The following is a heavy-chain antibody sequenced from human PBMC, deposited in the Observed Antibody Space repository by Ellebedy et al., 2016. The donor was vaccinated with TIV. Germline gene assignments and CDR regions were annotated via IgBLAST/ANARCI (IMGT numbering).Heavy chain of an antibody. V-gene: IGHV3-33*06. CDR1: GFTFRNFG. Sequence: PGGSLRLSCAASGFTFRNFGMHWVRQAPGKGLDWVAVIWYDGSNKYYADSVKGRFTISRDNSKNTLYLQMTSLSAEDTAVYCAKLAGREGWRFDYWGQGTLVAVSS. CDR3: AKLAGREGWRFDY. J-gene: IGHJ4*02. D-gene: IGHD6-19*01. CDR2: IWYDGSNK.